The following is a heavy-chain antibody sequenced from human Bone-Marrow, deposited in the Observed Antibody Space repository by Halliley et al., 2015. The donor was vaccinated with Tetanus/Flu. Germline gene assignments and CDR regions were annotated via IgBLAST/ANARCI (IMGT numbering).Heavy chain of an antibody. J-gene: IGHJ4*02. CDR1: GDSIISGSYS. Sequence: TLSLTCAVSGDSIISGSYSWNWIRQPPGKGLEWIGYINHSGSTYYNPSLKTRVTISVDKSKNHFSLNLNSVTAADTAVYYCARGDWSGSSWSFYFDSWGPGTLVTVSA. CDR2: INHSGST. V-gene: IGHV4-30-2*01. CDR3: ARGDWSGSSWSFYFDS. D-gene: IGHD6-13*01.